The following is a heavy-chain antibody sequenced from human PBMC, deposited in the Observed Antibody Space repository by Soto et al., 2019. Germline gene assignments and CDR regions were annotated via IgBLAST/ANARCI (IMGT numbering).Heavy chain of an antibody. J-gene: IGHJ4*02. Sequence: SVTVSCKDSRFTFTSNSIGWVRQAPGQGLEWMGWINVYKGNTKYAQQLQGRVTLTTDTSTSTAYMDLRSLRSDETAVYYRARMSSASCGWLPDYWGQRTLVTASS. V-gene: IGHV1-18*04. CDR1: RFTFTSNS. D-gene: IGHD2-2*01. CDR3: ARMSSASCGWLPDY. CDR2: INVYKGNT.